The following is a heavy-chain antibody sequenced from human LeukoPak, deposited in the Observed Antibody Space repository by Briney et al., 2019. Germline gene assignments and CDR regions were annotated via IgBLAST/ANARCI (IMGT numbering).Heavy chain of an antibody. D-gene: IGHD3-16*02. Sequence: PGGSLRLSCAGSGFTFSAYALTWVRQAPGKGLEWVSSISGPGHITYYADSVKGRFTISRDSSKNTLYLEMNSLRADDTAIYYCAKDRRYTASDPYFDYWGQGTLVTVSS. CDR2: ISGPGHIT. J-gene: IGHJ4*02. CDR3: AKDRRYTASDPYFDY. CDR1: GFTFSAYA. V-gene: IGHV3-23*01.